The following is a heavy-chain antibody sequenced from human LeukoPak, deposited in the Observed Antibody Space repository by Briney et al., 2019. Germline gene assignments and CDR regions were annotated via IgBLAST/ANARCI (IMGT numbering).Heavy chain of an antibody. J-gene: IGHJ3*02. CDR1: GGSISSSSYY. Sequence: TSETLSLTCTVSGGSISSSSYYWGWIRQPPGKGLEWIGSIYYSGSTYYNPSLKSRVTISVDTSKNQFSLKLSSVTAADTAVYYCARDSGSPFAFDIWGQGTMVTVSS. CDR3: ARDSGSPFAFDI. V-gene: IGHV4-39*07. CDR2: IYYSGST.